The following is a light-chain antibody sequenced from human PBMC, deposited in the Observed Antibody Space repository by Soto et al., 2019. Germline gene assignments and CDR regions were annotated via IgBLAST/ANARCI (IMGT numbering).Light chain of an antibody. CDR3: QPYNNWPRT. Sequence: EIVMTQSPATLSVSPGERATLSCRASQSVSSNLAWYQQKPGQAPRLLIYGASTRATGIPARFRGSGSGTEFTLTISSLQSEDFVVYYCQPYNNWPRTFGQGTKVAI. CDR2: GAS. CDR1: QSVSSN. V-gene: IGKV3-15*01. J-gene: IGKJ1*01.